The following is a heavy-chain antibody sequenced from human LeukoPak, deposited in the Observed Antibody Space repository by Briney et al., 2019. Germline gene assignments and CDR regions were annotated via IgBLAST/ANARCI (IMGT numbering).Heavy chain of an antibody. J-gene: IGHJ4*02. V-gene: IGHV4-59*11. CDR1: GGSISSHY. CDR2: IYYSGST. Sequence: PSETLSLTCTVSGGSISSHYWSWIRQPPGKGLEWIGYIYYSGSTNYNPSLKSRVTISVDTSKNQFSLKLSSVTAADTAVYYCARVQRGYSPRVFDYWGQGTLVTVSS. CDR3: ARVQRGYSPRVFDY. D-gene: IGHD5-18*01.